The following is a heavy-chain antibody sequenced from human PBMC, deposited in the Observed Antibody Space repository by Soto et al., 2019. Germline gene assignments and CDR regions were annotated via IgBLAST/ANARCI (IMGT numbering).Heavy chain of an antibody. D-gene: IGHD2-15*01. J-gene: IGHJ4*02. Sequence: ASVKVSCTASGYTFSGNSMHWVRQAPGQRLEWMGWINSVNGNTDYSQKFQGRVTITRDTSASTDYMELSSLTSEDTALYYCARGMGGYLDYWGQGTQVTVSS. CDR3: ARGMGGYLDY. V-gene: IGHV1-3*01. CDR1: GYTFSGNS. CDR2: INSVNGNT.